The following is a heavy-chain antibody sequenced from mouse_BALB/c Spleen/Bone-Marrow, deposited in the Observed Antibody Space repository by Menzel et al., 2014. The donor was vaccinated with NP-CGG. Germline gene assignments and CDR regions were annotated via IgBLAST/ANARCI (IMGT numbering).Heavy chain of an antibody. J-gene: IGHJ2*01. CDR3: AREGYGNSYYFDY. D-gene: IGHD2-10*02. V-gene: IGHV1-84*02. CDR2: IYPGSGNT. Sequence: LVESGPELVKPGASVKISCKASGYTFTDYYINWVKQTPGQGLEWIGWIYPGSGNTKYNEKFKGKATLTVDTSSSTAYMQLSSLTSEDTAVYFCAREGYGNSYYFDYWGQGTTLTVSS. CDR1: GYTFTDYY.